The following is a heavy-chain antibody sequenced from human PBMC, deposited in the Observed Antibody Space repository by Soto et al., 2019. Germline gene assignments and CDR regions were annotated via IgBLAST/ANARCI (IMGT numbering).Heavy chain of an antibody. CDR1: GGSTSSGDYY. V-gene: IGHV4-30-4*01. J-gene: IGHJ6*02. D-gene: IGHD7-27*01. Sequence: SETLSLTCTASGGSTSSGDYYWSWIRQPPGKGLEWIGHIYYSGSTYYNPSLKSRVIISIDTSKNQFSLKLSSVTAADTAVYYCARVPNWGSAYYYGMDVWGQGTTVTVSS. CDR3: ARVPNWGSAYYYGMDV. CDR2: IYYSGST.